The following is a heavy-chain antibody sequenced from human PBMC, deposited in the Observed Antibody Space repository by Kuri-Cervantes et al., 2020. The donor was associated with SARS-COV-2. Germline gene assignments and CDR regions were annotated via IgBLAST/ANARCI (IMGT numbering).Heavy chain of an antibody. J-gene: IGHJ4*02. D-gene: IGHD6-19*01. CDR3: ATELTYSSGWYGVWDY. CDR1: GFTFRSYA. CDR2: ISGSGGST. V-gene: IGHV3-23*01. Sequence: GESLKISCAASGFTFRSYAMSWVRQAPGKGLEWVSAISGSGGSTYYADSVKGRFTVSRDNSKNTLYLQMNSLRAEDTAVYYCATELTYSSGWYGVWDYWGQGTLVTVSS.